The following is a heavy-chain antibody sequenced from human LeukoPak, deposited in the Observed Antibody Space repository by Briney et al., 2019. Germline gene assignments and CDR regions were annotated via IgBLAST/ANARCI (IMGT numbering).Heavy chain of an antibody. Sequence: SETLSLTCTVSGGSISSYYWSWIRQPPGKGLEWIGYIYYSGSTNYNPSLKSRVTISVDTSKNQFSLKLSSVTAADTAVYYCARSRGIVGTMYYFDYWGQGTLVTVSS. CDR2: IYYSGST. CDR1: GGSISSYY. J-gene: IGHJ4*02. D-gene: IGHD5-12*01. CDR3: ARSRGIVGTMYYFDY. V-gene: IGHV4-59*01.